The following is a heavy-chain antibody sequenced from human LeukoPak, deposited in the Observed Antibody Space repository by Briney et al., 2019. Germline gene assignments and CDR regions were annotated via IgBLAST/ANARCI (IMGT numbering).Heavy chain of an antibody. J-gene: IGHJ4*02. Sequence: ASVKVSCKASGYTFTSYYMHWVRQAPGQGLEWMGIINPSGGSTSYAQKFQGRVTVTRDTSTSTVYMELSSLRSEDTAVYYCARAREDYGDYDPYGFNLDWGQGTLVTVSS. CDR2: INPSGGST. V-gene: IGHV1-46*01. CDR1: GYTFTSYY. D-gene: IGHD4-17*01. CDR3: ARAREDYGDYDPYGFNLD.